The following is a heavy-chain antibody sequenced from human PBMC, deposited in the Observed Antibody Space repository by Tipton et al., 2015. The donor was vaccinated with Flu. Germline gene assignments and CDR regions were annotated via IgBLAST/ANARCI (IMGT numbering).Heavy chain of an antibody. CDR1: GDSMRRDYF. J-gene: IGHJ5*02. CDR2: IHYSGSP. CDR3: ARRDYSNYVSDPKSWFDP. D-gene: IGHD4-11*01. Sequence: GLVKPSETLSLSCTVSGDSMRRDYFWDWIRQAPGKGLEWIGNIHYSGSPHYNPSLKSRVTISIDTSKNQFSLKMKSVTATDMAVYYCARRDYSNYVSDPKSWFDPWGQGTLVAVSS. V-gene: IGHV4-38-2*02.